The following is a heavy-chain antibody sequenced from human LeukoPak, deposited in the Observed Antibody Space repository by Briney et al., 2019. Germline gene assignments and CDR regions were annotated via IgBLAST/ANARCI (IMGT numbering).Heavy chain of an antibody. V-gene: IGHV5-51*01. CDR3: ARGYWYLDL. CDR2: IYPSDSDT. Sequence: GESLKISCKGSGYSFTDYWIGWVRQMPGKGLEWMGIIYPSDSDTKYSPSFQGQVTISVDKSISTAYLQWSSMKTSDSAMYYCARGYWYLDLWGRSTLLTVSS. J-gene: IGHJ2*01. CDR1: GYSFTDYW.